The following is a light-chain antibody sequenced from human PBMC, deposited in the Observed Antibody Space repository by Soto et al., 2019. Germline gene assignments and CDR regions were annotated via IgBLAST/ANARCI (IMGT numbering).Light chain of an antibody. V-gene: IGLV2-14*01. CDR3: SSYTSSSTLEVV. CDR1: SSDVGGYNY. J-gene: IGLJ2*01. CDR2: DVS. Sequence: QSALTQPASVSGSPGQSITISCTGTSSDVGGYNYVSWYQQDPGKAPKLMIYDVSNRPSGVSNRFSGPKSGNTASLTISGLQAEDEADYYCSSYTSSSTLEVVFGGGTKLTVL.